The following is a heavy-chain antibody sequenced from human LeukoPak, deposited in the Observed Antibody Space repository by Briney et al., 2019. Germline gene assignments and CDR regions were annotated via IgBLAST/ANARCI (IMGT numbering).Heavy chain of an antibody. J-gene: IGHJ1*01. CDR1: GGSISSYY. V-gene: IGHV4-59*08. Sequence: SETLSLTCTVSGGSISSYYWSWIRQPPGKGLEWIGYIYYSGSTNYNPSLKSRVTISVDTSKNQFSLKLSSVTAADTGVYYCARRRYYDSTGYLDWGQGTLVFVST. D-gene: IGHD3-22*01. CDR3: ARRRYYDSTGYLD. CDR2: IYYSGST.